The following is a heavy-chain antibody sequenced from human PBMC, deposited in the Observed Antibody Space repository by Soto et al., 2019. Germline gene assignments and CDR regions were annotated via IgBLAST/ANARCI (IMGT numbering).Heavy chain of an antibody. CDR3: ARCTVAGTIDY. V-gene: IGHV1-3*01. CDR1: GNTFTSYA. Sequence: GASVQVSCKASGNTFTSYAMNWVRQDLGQRLEWMGWINAGNGNTKYSHKLQGRVTITRDTSASTAYMELSSLRSEDTAVYYCARCTVAGTIDYWGQGTLVTVGS. CDR2: INAGNGNT. J-gene: IGHJ4*02. D-gene: IGHD6-19*01.